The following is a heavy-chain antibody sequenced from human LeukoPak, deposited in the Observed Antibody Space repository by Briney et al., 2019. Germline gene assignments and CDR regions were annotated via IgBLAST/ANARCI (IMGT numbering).Heavy chain of an antibody. CDR2: IWYDGSNK. J-gene: IGHJ4*02. CDR1: GFTFSSCG. Sequence: PGRSLRLSCAASGFTFSSCGMHWVRQAPGKGLEWVAVIWYDGSNKYYADSVKGRFTISRDNSKNTLYLQMNSLRAEDTAVYYCARGDYYGSGSQLGYWGQGTLVTVSS. V-gene: IGHV3-33*01. CDR3: ARGDYYGSGSQLGY. D-gene: IGHD3-10*01.